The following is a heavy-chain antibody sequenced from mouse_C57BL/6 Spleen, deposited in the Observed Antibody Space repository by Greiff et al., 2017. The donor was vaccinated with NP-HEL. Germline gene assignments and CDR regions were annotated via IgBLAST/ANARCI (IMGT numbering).Heavy chain of an antibody. CDR3: ARSNPRMDY. J-gene: IGHJ4*01. Sequence: QVQLQQSGPELVKPGASVKISCKASGYAFSSSWMNWVKQRPGKGLEWIGRIYPGDGDTNYNGKFKGKATLTEDKSSSNAYMQRSSLTSEDSAVYFCARSNPRMDYWGQGTSVTVSS. D-gene: IGHD2-5*01. V-gene: IGHV1-82*01. CDR2: IYPGDGDT. CDR1: GYAFSSSW.